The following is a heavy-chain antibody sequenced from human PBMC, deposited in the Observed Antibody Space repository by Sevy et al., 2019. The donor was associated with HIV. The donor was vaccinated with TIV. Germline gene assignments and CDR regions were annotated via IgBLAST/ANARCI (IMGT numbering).Heavy chain of an antibody. J-gene: IGHJ6*03. D-gene: IGHD2-15*01. CDR3: ARLRGGYGNGWFYCYMDV. CDR1: GGSIRRGDYF. CDR2: ITDSGST. Sequence: SETLSLTCSVTGGSIRRGDYFWGWIRQSPGKGLEWIGSITDSGSTYYNPSLKSRVTMSVDTSKNQFSLKLSSVTAADTAVHYCARLRGGYGNGWFYCYMDVRGKGTTVTVSS. V-gene: IGHV4-39*01.